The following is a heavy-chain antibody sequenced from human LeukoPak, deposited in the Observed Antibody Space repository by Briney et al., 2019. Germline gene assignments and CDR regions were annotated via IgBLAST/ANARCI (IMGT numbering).Heavy chain of an antibody. D-gene: IGHD5-18*01. V-gene: IGHV1-2*02. Sequence: GASVKVSCTASGYTFTGYYMHWVRQAPGQGLEWMGWINPNSGGTSYAQKFQGRVTMTRDTSISTAYMELSRLRSDDTAVYYCAREAYSYGYFIDYWGQGTLVTVSS. CDR2: INPNSGGT. CDR3: AREAYSYGYFIDY. J-gene: IGHJ4*02. CDR1: GYTFTGYY.